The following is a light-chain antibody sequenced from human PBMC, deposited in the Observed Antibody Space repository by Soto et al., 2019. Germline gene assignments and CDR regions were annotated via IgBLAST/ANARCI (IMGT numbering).Light chain of an antibody. Sequence: QSALPQPHSASGSPGQSVTISCTGTSSDVGDYKFVSWYQHHPGTAPKLIIDEVNTRPSGVHDRFSGSKSGNTASLTVSGLQAEDEADYYCSSYAGSNNLLFGGGTKLTLL. CDR2: EVN. V-gene: IGLV2-8*01. CDR1: SSDVGDYKF. CDR3: SSYAGSNNLL. J-gene: IGLJ2*01.